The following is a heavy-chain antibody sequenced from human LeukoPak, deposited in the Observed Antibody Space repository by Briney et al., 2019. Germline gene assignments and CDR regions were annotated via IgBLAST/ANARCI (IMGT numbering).Heavy chain of an antibody. V-gene: IGHV4-31*03. D-gene: IGHD3-22*01. CDR1: GGSISSGGNY. J-gene: IGHJ4*02. Sequence: SETLSLTCTVSGGSISSGGNYWSWIRQHPGKGLEWIGYIYYSGSTYYNPSLKSRVTISVDTSKNQFSLKLSSVTAADTAVYYCARATVDYYDSSGYYYFDYWGQGTLVTVSS. CDR2: IYYSGST. CDR3: ARATVDYYDSSGYYYFDY.